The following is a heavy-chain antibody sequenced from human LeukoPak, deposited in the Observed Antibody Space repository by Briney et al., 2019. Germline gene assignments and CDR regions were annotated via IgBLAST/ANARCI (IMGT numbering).Heavy chain of an antibody. Sequence: GGSLRLSCAASGFTVSSNYMSWVRQAPGKGLEWVSVIYSGGTTYYSASAKGRFTISRDNSNNTVYLQMNSLGAEDTAVYYCAREPHYYDSSGYYTPYTDYWGQGTLVTVSS. CDR2: IYSGGTT. J-gene: IGHJ4*02. V-gene: IGHV3-66*01. CDR3: AREPHYYDSSGYYTPYTDY. D-gene: IGHD3-22*01. CDR1: GFTVSSNY.